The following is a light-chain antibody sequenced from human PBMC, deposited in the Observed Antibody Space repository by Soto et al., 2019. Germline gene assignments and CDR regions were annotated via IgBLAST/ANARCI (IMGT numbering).Light chain of an antibody. J-gene: IGKJ1*01. CDR2: GAS. CDR3: QQYNNWLSG. CDR1: QSVSSN. V-gene: IGKV3D-15*01. Sequence: DIVLTQSPATLSLSPGERATLSCGARQSVSSNLAWYQQKPGQAPRLLIYGASTRAAGIPARFSSSGSGTEFTLNISSLQSEDFAVYYCQQYNNWLSGFGQGTKVDIK.